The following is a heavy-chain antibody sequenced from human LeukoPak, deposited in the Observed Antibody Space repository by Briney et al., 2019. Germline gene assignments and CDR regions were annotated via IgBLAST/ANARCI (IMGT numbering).Heavy chain of an antibody. J-gene: IGHJ5*02. CDR1: GYTFTGYY. CDR3: ASDCSSTSCYGIPYNWFDP. Sequence: ASVKVSCKASGYTFTGYYMHWVRQAPGQGLEWMGWINPNSGGTNYAQKFQGRVTMIRDTSISTAYMELSRLRSDDTAVYYCASDCSSTSCYGIPYNWFDPWGQGTLVTVSS. V-gene: IGHV1-2*02. D-gene: IGHD2-2*01. CDR2: INPNSGGT.